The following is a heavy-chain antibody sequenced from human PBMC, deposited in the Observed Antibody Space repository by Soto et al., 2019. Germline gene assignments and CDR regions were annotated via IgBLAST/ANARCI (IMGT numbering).Heavy chain of an antibody. D-gene: IGHD3-3*01. CDR3: AKDGDYDFWSGRLGIYYYGMDV. J-gene: IGHJ6*02. CDR2: ISWNSGSI. CDR1: GFTFDDYA. V-gene: IGHV3-9*01. Sequence: PGGSLRLSCAASGFTFDDYAMHWVRQAPGKGLEWASGISWNSGSIGYADSVKGRFTISRDNAKNSLYLQMNSLRAEDTALYYCAKDGDYDFWSGRLGIYYYGMDVWGQGTTVTVSS.